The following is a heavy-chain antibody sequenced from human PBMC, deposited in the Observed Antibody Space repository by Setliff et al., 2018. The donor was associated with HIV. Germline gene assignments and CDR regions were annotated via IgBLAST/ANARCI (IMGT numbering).Heavy chain of an antibody. D-gene: IGHD3-10*01. Sequence: SETLSLTCTVSGDSISSHYWNWIRQPPGKALEWIGYIYYSGSTNYNPSFKSRVTISVDRSKSQFSLKLSSVTAADTAVYYCARHGRSYYSDSRLDYWGQGTPVTVSS. CDR2: IYYSGST. CDR1: GDSISSHY. CDR3: ARHGRSYYSDSRLDY. J-gene: IGHJ4*02. V-gene: IGHV4-59*11.